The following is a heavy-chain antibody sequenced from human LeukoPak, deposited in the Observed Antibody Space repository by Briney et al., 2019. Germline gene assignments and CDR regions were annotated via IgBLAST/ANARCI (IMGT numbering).Heavy chain of an antibody. CDR2: IYPGDSDT. Sequence: GESLKISCKGPGYSFTSYWIGWVRQMPGKGLEWMGIIYPGDSDTRYSPSFQGQVTISADKSISTAYLQWSSLKASDTAMYYCACITYYYDSSGYYYFDYRGQGTLVTVSS. CDR3: ACITYYYDSSGYYYFDY. V-gene: IGHV5-51*01. CDR1: GYSFTSYW. D-gene: IGHD3-22*01. J-gene: IGHJ4*02.